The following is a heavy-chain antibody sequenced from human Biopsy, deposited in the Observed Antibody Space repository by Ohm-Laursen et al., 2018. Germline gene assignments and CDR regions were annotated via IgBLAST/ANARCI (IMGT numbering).Heavy chain of an antibody. CDR2: IYYSGST. V-gene: IGHV4-59*01. CDR1: GGSISSDY. D-gene: IGHD2/OR15-2a*01. CDR3: ARATNSTGWPYYYFYGMDV. Sequence: TLSLTWTVSGGSISSDYWSWIRQTPGKGLEWIGYIYYSGSTNYNPSLKSRVTISVDTSKNQFSLRLNSATAADTAVYYCARATNSTGWPYYYFYGMDVWGQGTTVIVSS. J-gene: IGHJ6*02.